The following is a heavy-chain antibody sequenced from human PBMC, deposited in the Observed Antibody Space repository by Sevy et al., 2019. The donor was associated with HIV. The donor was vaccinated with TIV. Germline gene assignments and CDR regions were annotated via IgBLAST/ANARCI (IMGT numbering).Heavy chain of an antibody. V-gene: IGHV1-46*01. CDR3: ARDRDLSGSYLEYYYYAMDV. CDR1: GYTFITYY. J-gene: IGHJ6*02. CDR2: IDPSGST. Sequence: ASVKVSCKASGYTFITYYVHWVRQAPGQGLEWMGLIDPSGSTRYAQKFQGRVSMTGDTSTTTVYTELSSLTSEDTAVYYCARDRDLSGSYLEYYYYAMDVWGQGTTVTVS. D-gene: IGHD1-26*01.